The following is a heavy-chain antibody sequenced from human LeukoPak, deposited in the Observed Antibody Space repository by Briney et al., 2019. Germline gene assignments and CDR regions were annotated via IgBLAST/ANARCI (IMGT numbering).Heavy chain of an antibody. CDR3: ARGALTAVAV. J-gene: IGHJ4*02. D-gene: IGHD5-18*01. CDR1: GFTFSNSS. V-gene: IGHV3-23*01. CDR2: ISGPGDTT. Sequence: GGSLRLSRAASGFTFSNSSMTCLRQAPGKGLEWVSVISGPGDTTYYGDSVKGRLIVSRDNSKNILYLQMNNMRVDDTAVYFCARGALTAVAVWGQGTLVTVSS.